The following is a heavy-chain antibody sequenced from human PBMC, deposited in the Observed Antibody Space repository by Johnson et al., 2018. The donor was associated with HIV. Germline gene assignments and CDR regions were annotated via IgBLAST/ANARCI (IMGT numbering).Heavy chain of an antibody. J-gene: IGHJ3*02. CDR3: VKVGLVGGREGVGALDI. V-gene: IGHV3-23*04. CDR1: GFTFDDYA. CDR2: ISGSGDNT. D-gene: IGHD1-26*01. Sequence: VQLVESGGGLVQPGRSLRLSCAASGFTFDDYAMTWVRQVPGKGLEWVSGISGSGDNTHYADSVMGRFTISRDNSKSTLYLQMMSLRVEDTALYYCVKVGLVGGREGVGALDIWGPGTMVTVSS.